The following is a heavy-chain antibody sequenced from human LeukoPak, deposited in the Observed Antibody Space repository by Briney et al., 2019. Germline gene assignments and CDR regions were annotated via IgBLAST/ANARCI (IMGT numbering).Heavy chain of an antibody. D-gene: IGHD3-10*01. Sequence: GGSLRLSCAASGFTFSGSAMHWVRQASGKGLEWVGRIRSKANSYATAYAASVKGRFTISRDDSKNTAYLQMNSLKTEDTAVYYCARWGAVRGVIRSGYYYYGMDVWGQGTTVTVSS. CDR1: GFTFSGSA. CDR3: ARWGAVRGVIRSGYYYYGMDV. CDR2: IRSKANSYAT. V-gene: IGHV3-73*01. J-gene: IGHJ6*02.